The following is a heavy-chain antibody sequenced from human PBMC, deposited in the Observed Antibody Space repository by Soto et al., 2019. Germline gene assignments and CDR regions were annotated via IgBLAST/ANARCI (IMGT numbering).Heavy chain of an antibody. CDR3: ARGLIVMLAGIEELINSHFDS. Sequence: SETLSLTCTVSDASISSGGYYWSWIRQHPGKGLEWIGFIYYSGTTYYNPSLKSRVTTSVDTSKNQFSLRLSSVTAADTAVYYCARGLIVMLAGIEELINSHFDSWGQGTLVTVSS. CDR1: DASISSGGYY. J-gene: IGHJ4*02. V-gene: IGHV4-31*03. CDR2: IYYSGTT. D-gene: IGHD2-21*02.